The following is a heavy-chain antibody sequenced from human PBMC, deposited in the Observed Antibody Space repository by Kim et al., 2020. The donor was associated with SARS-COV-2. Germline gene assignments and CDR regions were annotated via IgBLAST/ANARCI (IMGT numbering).Heavy chain of an antibody. J-gene: IGHJ3*02. V-gene: IGHV3-30*04. CDR3: ARDPDDYGDYVYAFDI. CDR2: ISYDGSNK. CDR1: GFTFSSYA. Sequence: GGSLRLFCAASGFTFSSYAMHWVRQAPGKGLEWVAVISYDGSNKYYADSGKGRFTISRDNSKNTLYLQMNSLRAEDTAVYYCARDPDDYGDYVYAFDIWGQGTMVTVSS. D-gene: IGHD4-17*01.